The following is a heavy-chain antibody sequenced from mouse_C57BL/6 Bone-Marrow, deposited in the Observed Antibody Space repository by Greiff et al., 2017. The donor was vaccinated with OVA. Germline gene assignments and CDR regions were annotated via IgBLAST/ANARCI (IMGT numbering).Heavy chain of an antibody. J-gene: IGHJ1*03. V-gene: IGHV1-42*01. CDR1: GYSFPGYY. CDR3: ARRSYRYFDV. CDR2: NNPSTGGT. Sequence: EVQLKQSGPELVKPGASVTISCKASGYSFPGYYMNWVKKSPEKSLEWIGENNPSTGGTTYNQKFKAKATLTVDKSSSTAYMQLKSLTSEDSAVYYCARRSYRYFDVWGTGTTVTVSS.